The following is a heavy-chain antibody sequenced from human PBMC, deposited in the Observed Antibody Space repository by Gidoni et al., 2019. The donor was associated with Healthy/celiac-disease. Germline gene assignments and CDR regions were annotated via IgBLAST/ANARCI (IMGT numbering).Heavy chain of an antibody. Sequence: EVQLVESGGGLVQPGRSLRLSCAASGFTFDDYAMHWVRQAPGKGLEWVSGISWNSGSIGYADSVKGRFTISRDNAKNSLYLQMNSLRAEDTALYYCAKDLGEAKWELAFDYWGQGTLVTVSS. CDR1: GFTFDDYA. CDR2: ISWNSGSI. D-gene: IGHD1-26*01. J-gene: IGHJ4*02. V-gene: IGHV3-9*01. CDR3: AKDLGEAKWELAFDY.